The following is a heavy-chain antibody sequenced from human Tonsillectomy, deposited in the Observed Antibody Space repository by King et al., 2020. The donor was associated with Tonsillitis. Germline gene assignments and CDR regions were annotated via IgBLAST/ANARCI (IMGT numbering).Heavy chain of an antibody. CDR1: GYTFSSYG. CDR2: ISAYNGDT. D-gene: IGHD3-22*01. CDR3: ARDPLLYYDTSGQSAFDI. J-gene: IGHJ3*02. V-gene: IGHV1-18*01. Sequence: QLVQSGAEVKKPGASVKVSCKASGYTFSSYGISWVRQAPGKGLEWMGWISAYNGDTKYAQKFQGRVTMTTDTSTSTAYMELRSLRSDDAAVYFCARDPLLYYDTSGQSAFDIWGQGTMVTVSS.